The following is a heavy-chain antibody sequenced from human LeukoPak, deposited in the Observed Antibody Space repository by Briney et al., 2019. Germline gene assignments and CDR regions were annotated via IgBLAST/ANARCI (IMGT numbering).Heavy chain of an antibody. V-gene: IGHV3-11*01. CDR3: ARSIGYYYTMDV. CDR1: GFSFSDYY. CDR2: ISGSGSDL. D-gene: IGHD3-22*01. Sequence: GGSLRLSCVACGFSFSDYYRRWVRQAPGRGLEWISYISGSGSDLYYADSVKGRFTISRDNANNSLYLQMNSLRAEDTAVYYCARSIGYYYTMDVWGQGTTVTVSS. J-gene: IGHJ6*02.